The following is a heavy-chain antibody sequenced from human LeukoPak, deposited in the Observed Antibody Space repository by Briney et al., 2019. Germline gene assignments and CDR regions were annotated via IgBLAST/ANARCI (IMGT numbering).Heavy chain of an antibody. CDR3: VVGPHVVVPAAPDY. J-gene: IGHJ4*02. Sequence: GASVKVSCKASGGTFSSYAISWVRQAPGQGLEWMGGIIPIFGTANYAQKFQGRVTITTDESTSTAYMELSSLRSEDTAVYYCVVGPHVVVPAAPDYWGQGTLVTVSS. CDR1: GGTFSSYA. V-gene: IGHV1-69*05. CDR2: IIPIFGTA. D-gene: IGHD2-2*01.